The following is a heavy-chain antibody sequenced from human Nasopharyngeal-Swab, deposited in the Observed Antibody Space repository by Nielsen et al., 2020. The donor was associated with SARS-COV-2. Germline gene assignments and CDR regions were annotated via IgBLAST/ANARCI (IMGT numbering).Heavy chain of an antibody. Sequence: SETLSLTCTVSGGSISSYYWSWIRQPPGKGLEWIGYIYYRGSTNYNPSLKSRVTISVDTSKNQFSLKLSSVTAADTAVYYCARLISGSGPFDPWGQGTLVTVSS. D-gene: IGHD3-10*01. CDR2: IYYRGST. CDR3: ARLISGSGPFDP. CDR1: GGSISSYY. V-gene: IGHV4-59*01. J-gene: IGHJ5*02.